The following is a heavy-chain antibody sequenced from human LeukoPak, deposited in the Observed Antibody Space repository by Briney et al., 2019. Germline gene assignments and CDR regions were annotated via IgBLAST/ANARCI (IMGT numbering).Heavy chain of an antibody. CDR2: ISGSGGST. D-gene: IGHD4-17*01. Sequence: GGSLRLSCAASGFTFSSYEMNWVRQAPGKGLEWVSAISGSGGSTYYADSVKGRFTISRDNSKNTLYLQMNSLRAEDTAVYYCAKAGVPLTTVTNYFDYWGQGTLVTVSS. V-gene: IGHV3-23*01. CDR3: AKAGVPLTTVTNYFDY. CDR1: GFTFSSYE. J-gene: IGHJ4*02.